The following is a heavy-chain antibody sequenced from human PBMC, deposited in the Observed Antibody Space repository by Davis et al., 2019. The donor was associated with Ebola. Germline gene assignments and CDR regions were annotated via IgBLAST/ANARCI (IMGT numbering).Heavy chain of an antibody. CDR2: ISAYNGNT. Sequence: ASVKVSCKASGYTFTSYGISWVRQAPGQGLEWMGWISAYNGNTNYAQKLQGRVTMTTDTSTSTAYMELRSLRSDDPAVYYCARVRDYAYYYGMDVWGQGTTVTVSS. V-gene: IGHV1-18*01. CDR3: ARVRDYAYYYGMDV. J-gene: IGHJ6*02. CDR1: GYTFTSYG. D-gene: IGHD4-17*01.